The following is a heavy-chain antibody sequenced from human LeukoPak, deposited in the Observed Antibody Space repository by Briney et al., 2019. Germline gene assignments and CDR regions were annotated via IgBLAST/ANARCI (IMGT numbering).Heavy chain of an antibody. J-gene: IGHJ3*01. CDR3: AHFKGGSFDF. Sequence: SSETLSLTCTVSGGSISSSYWSWIRQPPGKGLEWIGYIYYSGSTYYNPSLKSRVTISVDTSKNQFSLKLTSVTAADTAVYYCAHFKGGSFDFWGQGTMVTVSS. D-gene: IGHD1-26*01. CDR2: IYYSGST. CDR1: GGSISSSY. V-gene: IGHV4-59*04.